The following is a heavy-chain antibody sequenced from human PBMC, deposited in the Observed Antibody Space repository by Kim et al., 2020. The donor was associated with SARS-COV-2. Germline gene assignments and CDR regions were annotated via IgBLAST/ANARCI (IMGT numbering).Heavy chain of an antibody. CDR3: ARGIVVVVPAAIYNYYYGMDV. J-gene: IGHJ6*02. V-gene: IGHV4-59*13. CDR1: GGSISSYY. Sequence: SETPSLTCTVSGGSISSYYWSWIRQPPGKGLEWIGYIYYSGSTNYNPSLKSRVTISVDTSKNQFSLKLSSVTAADTAVYYCARGIVVVVPAAIYNYYYGMDVWGQGTTVTVSS. D-gene: IGHD2-2*01. CDR2: IYYSGST.